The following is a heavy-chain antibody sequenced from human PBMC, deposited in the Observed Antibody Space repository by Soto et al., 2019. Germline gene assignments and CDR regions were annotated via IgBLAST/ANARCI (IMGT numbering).Heavy chain of an antibody. J-gene: IGHJ3*02. CDR1: GGSFSGYY. V-gene: IGHV4-34*01. D-gene: IGHD3-22*01. CDR2: INHSGST. Sequence: SETLSLTCAVYGGSFSGYYWSWIRQPPGKGPEWIGEINHSGSTNYNPSLKSRVTISVDTSKNQFSLKLSSVTAADTAVYYCARGGYYYDSSGYPSSDAFDIWGQGTMVTV. CDR3: ARGGYYYDSSGYPSSDAFDI.